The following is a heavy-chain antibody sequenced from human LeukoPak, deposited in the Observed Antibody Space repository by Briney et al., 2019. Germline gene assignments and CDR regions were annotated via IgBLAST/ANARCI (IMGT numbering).Heavy chain of an antibody. CDR2: VSAYNGNT. Sequence: GASVKVSCKASGYTFTSYGISWVRQAPGQGLEWMGWVSAYNGNTNYAQKLQGRVTMTTDTSTSTAYMELRSLRSDDTAVYYCAREGVTMIVVAETGPDYWRQGTLVTVSS. D-gene: IGHD3-22*01. CDR3: AREGVTMIVVAETGPDY. J-gene: IGHJ4*02. CDR1: GYTFTSYG. V-gene: IGHV1-18*01.